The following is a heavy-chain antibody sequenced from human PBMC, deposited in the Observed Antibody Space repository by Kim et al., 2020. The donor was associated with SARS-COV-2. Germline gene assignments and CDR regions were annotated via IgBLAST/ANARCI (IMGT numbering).Heavy chain of an antibody. D-gene: IGHD3-3*01. J-gene: IGHJ4*02. CDR3: AREAYYDFWSNPKHSDY. V-gene: IGHV4-34*01. CDR2: INHSGST. Sequence: SETLSLTCAVYGGSFSGYYWSWIRQPPGKGLEWIGEINHSGSTNYNPSLKSRVTISVDTSKNQFSLKLSSVTAADTAVYYCAREAYYDFWSNPKHSDYWGQGTLVTVSS. CDR1: GGSFSGYY.